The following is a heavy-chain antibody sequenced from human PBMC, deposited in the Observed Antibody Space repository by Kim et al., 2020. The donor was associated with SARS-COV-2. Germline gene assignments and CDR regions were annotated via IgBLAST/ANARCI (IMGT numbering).Heavy chain of an antibody. J-gene: IGHJ3*02. CDR2: IYSGGST. V-gene: IGHV3-53*01. Sequence: GGSLRLSCAASGFTVSSNYMSWVRQAPGKGLEWVSVIYSGGSTYYADSVKGRFTISRDNSKNTLYLQMNSLRAEDTAVYYCASSPRATDDSSPPPGAFDIGGQGTMVTVSS. CDR1: GFTVSSNY. D-gene: IGHD3-22*01. CDR3: ASSPRATDDSSPPPGAFDI.